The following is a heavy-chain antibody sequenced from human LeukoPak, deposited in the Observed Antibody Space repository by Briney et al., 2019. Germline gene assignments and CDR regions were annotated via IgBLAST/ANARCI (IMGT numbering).Heavy chain of an antibody. J-gene: IGHJ4*02. CDR3: ARSRGYSYGPGDFDY. D-gene: IGHD5-18*01. Sequence: RASVKVSCKASGGTLSSYAISWVRQAPGQGLEWMGGIIPIFGTANYAQKFQGRVTITADKSTSTAYMELSSLRSEDTAVYYCARSRGYSYGPGDFDYWGQGTLVTVSS. CDR1: GGTLSSYA. V-gene: IGHV1-69*06. CDR2: IIPIFGTA.